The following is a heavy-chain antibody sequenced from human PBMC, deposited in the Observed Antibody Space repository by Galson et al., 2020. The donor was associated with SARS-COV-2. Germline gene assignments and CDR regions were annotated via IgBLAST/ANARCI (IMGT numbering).Heavy chain of an antibody. CDR3: ATAKPGYGSYFYYYYYYMDV. CDR2: FDPEDGET. D-gene: IGHD1-26*01. CDR1: GYTLTELS. J-gene: IGHJ6*03. Sequence: ASVKVSCKVSGYTLTELSMHWVRQAPGKGLEWMGGFDPEDGETIYAQKFQGRVTMTEDTSTDTAYMELSSLRSEDTAVYYCATAKPGYGSYFYYYYYYMDVWGKGTTVTVSS. V-gene: IGHV1-24*01.